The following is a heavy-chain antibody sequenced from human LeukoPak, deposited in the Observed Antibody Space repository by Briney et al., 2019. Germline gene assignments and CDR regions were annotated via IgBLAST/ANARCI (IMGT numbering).Heavy chain of an antibody. CDR1: GGSISSYW. Sequence: PSETLSLTYTVSGGSISSYWWSWIRQAPGKGLEWIGYIYYSGTTNYNPSLRSRVTMSVDTSKNQFSLQLSSVTAADTAVYYCTRLSCSGGSCYEGDYWGQGTLVTVSS. V-gene: IGHV4-59*08. CDR3: TRLSCSGGSCYEGDY. D-gene: IGHD2-15*01. J-gene: IGHJ4*02. CDR2: IYYSGTT.